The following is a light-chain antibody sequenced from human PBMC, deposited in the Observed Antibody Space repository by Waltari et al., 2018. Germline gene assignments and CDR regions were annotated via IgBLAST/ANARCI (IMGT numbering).Light chain of an antibody. CDR3: QRYDNLPIFA. CDR1: QVISNY. J-gene: IGKJ3*01. V-gene: IGKV1-33*01. Sequence: DIQMTQSPSSLSAFVGDRVIMTCHASQVISNYLNWYQQKPGKAPKLLIRDASNLETGVPTRFSGSQSRTDFTLTISSLQPEDVGTYYCQRYDNLPIFAFGPGTKVEIK. CDR2: DAS.